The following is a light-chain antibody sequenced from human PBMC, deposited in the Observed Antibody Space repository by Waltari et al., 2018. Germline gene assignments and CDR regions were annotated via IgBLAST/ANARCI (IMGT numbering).Light chain of an antibody. Sequence: VLTQSPGTLSLSPGERVTLSCRASPRLTNRYLAWYQQKPGQAPRLLIYGASSRAAGIPDRCSGSGSGTEVTLTISRLEPEDFVVYCCQQYGSSIRYTFGQGTKLEIK. V-gene: IGKV3-20*01. CDR2: GAS. CDR1: PRLTNRY. CDR3: QQYGSSIRYT. J-gene: IGKJ2*01.